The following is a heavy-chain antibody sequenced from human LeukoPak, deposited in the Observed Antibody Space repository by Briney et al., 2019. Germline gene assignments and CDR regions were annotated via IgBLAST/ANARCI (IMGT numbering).Heavy chain of an antibody. CDR2: ISSSSSYI. CDR1: GFTFSSYS. J-gene: IGHJ4*02. CDR3: ARADTAMVKGVDY. D-gene: IGHD5-18*01. Sequence: GGSLRLSCAASGFTFSSYSMNWVRQAPGKGLEWVSSISSSSSYIYYADSVKGRFTISRDNAKNSLYLQMNSLRAEDTAVYYCARADTAMVKGVDYWGQGTLVTVSS. V-gene: IGHV3-21*01.